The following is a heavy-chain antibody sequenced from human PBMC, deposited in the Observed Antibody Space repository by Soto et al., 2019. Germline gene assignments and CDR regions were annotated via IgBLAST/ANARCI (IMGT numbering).Heavy chain of an antibody. CDR1: GLTFSSHA. V-gene: IGHV3-23*01. D-gene: IGHD1-26*01. J-gene: IGHJ4*02. CDR2: ISVSGDRT. CDR3: ASVGTTKYYFDY. Sequence: SGGSLRLSCAASGLTFSSHAMSWVRQAPGRGLEWVSVISVSGDRTYYADSVKGRFTISRDNSKNTLSLQMNSLRAEDTAVYYCASVGTTKYYFDYWGQGTLVTVPQ.